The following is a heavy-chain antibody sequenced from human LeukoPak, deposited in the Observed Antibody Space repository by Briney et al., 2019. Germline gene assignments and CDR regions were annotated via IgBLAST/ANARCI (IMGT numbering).Heavy chain of an antibody. D-gene: IGHD1-26*01. J-gene: IGHJ4*02. V-gene: IGHV4-30-4*08. CDR1: GGSISSGDYY. CDR3: ARMSGSYVVDY. CDR2: IYYSGSA. Sequence: SVTLSLTCTVSGGSISSGDYYWSWIRQPPGKGLEWIGYIYYSGSAYYNPSLKSRVTISVDTSKNQFSLKLSSVTAADTAVYYCARMSGSYVVDYWGQGTLVTVSS.